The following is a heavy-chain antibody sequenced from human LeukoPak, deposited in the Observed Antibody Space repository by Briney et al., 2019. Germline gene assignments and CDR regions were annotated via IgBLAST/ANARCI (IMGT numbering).Heavy chain of an antibody. V-gene: IGHV1-18*01. CDR3: ARRRYCSSTSCYGKGMYYYYYGMDV. D-gene: IGHD2-2*01. CDR1: GYTFTSYG. J-gene: IGHJ6*02. Sequence: GASVKVSCKASGYTFTSYGISWVRQAPGQGLEWMGWISAYNGNTNYAQKLQGRVTVTTDTSTSTAYMELRSLRSDDTAVYYCARRRYCSSTSCYGKGMYYYYYGMDVWGQGTTVTVSS. CDR2: ISAYNGNT.